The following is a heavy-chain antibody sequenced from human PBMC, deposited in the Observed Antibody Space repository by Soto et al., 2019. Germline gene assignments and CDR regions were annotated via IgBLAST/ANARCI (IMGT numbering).Heavy chain of an antibody. CDR1: GGSISISNYY. Sequence: SETLSLTCTVSGGSISISNYYWGWIRQPPGKGLEWIGSIYYSGSTYYNPSLKSRVTIFVDTSKNQFSLRLSSVTAADTAVYYCARHTNRQSAWLDPWGQGALVTVSS. D-gene: IGHD3-3*01. CDR2: IYYSGST. V-gene: IGHV4-39*01. J-gene: IGHJ5*02. CDR3: ARHTNRQSAWLDP.